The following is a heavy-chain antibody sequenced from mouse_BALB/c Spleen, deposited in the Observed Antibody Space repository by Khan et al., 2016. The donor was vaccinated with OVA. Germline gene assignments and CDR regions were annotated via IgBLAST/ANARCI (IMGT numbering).Heavy chain of an antibody. V-gene: IGHV1S136*01. CDR2: INPYSDGT. CDR3: TRRAMFFDY. CDR1: GYTFTSYV. Sequence: IQLVQSGPELVKPGASVKMSCTASGYTFTSYVMHWVKQKPGQGLEWIGYINPYSDGTKYNEKFKGKATLTSDRSSSTAYMELSSLTSEDSAVYYCTRRAMFFDYWGQGTTLTVSS. J-gene: IGHJ2*01.